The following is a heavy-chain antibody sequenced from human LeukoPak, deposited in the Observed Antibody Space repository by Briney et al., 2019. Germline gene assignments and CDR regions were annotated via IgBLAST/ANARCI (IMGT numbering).Heavy chain of an antibody. Sequence: GGSLRLSCAASGFTFSSYSMNWVRQAPGKGLEWVSYISSSSSTIYYADSVKGRFTIPRDNAKNSLYLQMNSLRAEDTAVYYCARVLRYFDWLEGYYMDVWGKGTTVTVSS. CDR1: GFTFSSYS. J-gene: IGHJ6*03. CDR3: ARVLRYFDWLEGYYMDV. CDR2: ISSSSSTI. D-gene: IGHD3-9*01. V-gene: IGHV3-48*01.